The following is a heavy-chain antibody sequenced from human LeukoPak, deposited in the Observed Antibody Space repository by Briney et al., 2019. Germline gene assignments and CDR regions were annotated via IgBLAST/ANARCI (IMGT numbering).Heavy chain of an antibody. D-gene: IGHD3-10*01. J-gene: IGHJ4*02. CDR2: ISSSGSTI. V-gene: IGHV3-48*04. CDR3: VRERYHGSGAPKFDY. Sequence: PGGSLRLSCAASGFTFSSYAMSWVRQAPGKGLEWVSHISSSGSTIYYADSVKGRFTISRDNAKNSLNLQVNSLRAEDTAVYYCVRERYHGSGAPKFDYWGQGTRVTVSS. CDR1: GFTFSSYA.